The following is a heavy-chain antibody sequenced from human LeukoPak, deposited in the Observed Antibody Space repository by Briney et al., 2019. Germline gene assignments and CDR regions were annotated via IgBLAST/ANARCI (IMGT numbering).Heavy chain of an antibody. Sequence: QPGRSLRLSCATSGFTFSSYGMHRVRQAPGKGLEWVANIKQDGSEKYYVDSVKGRFTISRDNAKNSLYLQMNSLRAEDTAVYYCARVRQQLVRLLGRDTTYYYYYYMDVWGKGTTVTVSS. CDR1: GFTFSSYG. CDR3: ARVRQQLVRLLGRDTTYYYYYYMDV. V-gene: IGHV3-7*01. CDR2: IKQDGSEK. D-gene: IGHD6-13*01. J-gene: IGHJ6*03.